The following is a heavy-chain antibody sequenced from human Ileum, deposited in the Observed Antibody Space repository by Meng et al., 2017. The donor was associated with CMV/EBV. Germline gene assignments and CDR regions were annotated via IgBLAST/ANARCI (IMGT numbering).Heavy chain of an antibody. D-gene: IGHD1-26*01. CDR3: ARDLTNKWFYY. CDR2: MYFSGIA. CDR1: CAPFRSGSHA. J-gene: IGHJ4*02. V-gene: IGHV4-39*07. Sequence: LMPPEASPGLVTPAAPRPPTATASCAPFRSGSHAWAWFGRPPAKKLEWIGSMYFSGIADYNPSPKSRVTISPHATQKQFSLRLTSVTAADSAVYFCARDLTNKWFYYWGQGTLVTVSS.